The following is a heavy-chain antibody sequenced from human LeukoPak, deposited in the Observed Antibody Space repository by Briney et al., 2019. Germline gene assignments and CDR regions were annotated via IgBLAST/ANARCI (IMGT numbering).Heavy chain of an antibody. D-gene: IGHD4-4*01. CDR1: GGSFSGYY. Sequence: PSETLSLTCAVSGGSFSGYYWSWLRQAPGKGLEWIGEINHSGSTTYNPSLKSRVTISVDTSRNQFSLKLSSGTAADTAVYYCAKLNPYDYSNDWAAGGIYNWGQGTLVTVSS. J-gene: IGHJ4*02. CDR2: INHSGST. CDR3: AKLNPYDYSNDWAAGGIYN. V-gene: IGHV4-34*01.